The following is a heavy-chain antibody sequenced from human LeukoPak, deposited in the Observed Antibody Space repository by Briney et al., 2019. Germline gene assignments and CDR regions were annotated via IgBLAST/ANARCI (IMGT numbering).Heavy chain of an antibody. CDR1: GFTVSSNY. Sequence: PGGSLRLSCAASGFTVSSNYMSWVRQAPGKGLEWVSVIYSGGSTYYADSVKGRFTISRDNSKNTLYLQMNSLRAEDTAVYYCARDETYGDTWYFDLWGRGTLVTVSS. CDR3: ARDETYGDTWYFDL. CDR2: IYSGGST. D-gene: IGHD4-17*01. V-gene: IGHV3-53*01. J-gene: IGHJ2*01.